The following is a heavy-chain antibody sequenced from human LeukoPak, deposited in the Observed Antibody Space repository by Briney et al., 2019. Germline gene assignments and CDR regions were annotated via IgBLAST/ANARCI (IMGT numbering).Heavy chain of an antibody. Sequence: ASVKVSCKASGYVFTGYYIHWVRQAPGQGLEWMGRINAGGGRANYAQKFQGRVTMTRDMSLNTAYMELSRLTSDDTAVYYCARERGYYDRSGYYFGQYALDVWGQGTTVTVSS. CDR2: INAGGGRA. CDR3: ARERGYYDRSGYYFGQYALDV. D-gene: IGHD3-22*01. CDR1: GYVFTGYY. J-gene: IGHJ6*02. V-gene: IGHV1-2*06.